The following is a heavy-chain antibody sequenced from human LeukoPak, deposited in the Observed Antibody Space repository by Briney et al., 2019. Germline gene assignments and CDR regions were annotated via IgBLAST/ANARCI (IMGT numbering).Heavy chain of an antibody. CDR1: GFTFDDYG. D-gene: IGHD3-10*01. Sequence: GGSLRLSCAASGFTFDDYGMSWVRQAPGKGLEWVAVISYDGSNKYYADSVKGRFTISRDNSKNTLYLQMNSLRAEDTAVYYCVRDPDHLRGVHFDYWGQGILVTVSS. CDR2: ISYDGSNK. CDR3: VRDPDHLRGVHFDY. J-gene: IGHJ4*02. V-gene: IGHV3-30*03.